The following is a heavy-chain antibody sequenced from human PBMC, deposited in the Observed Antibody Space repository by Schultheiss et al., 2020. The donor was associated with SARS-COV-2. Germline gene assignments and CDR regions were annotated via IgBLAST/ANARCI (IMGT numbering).Heavy chain of an antibody. D-gene: IGHD3/OR15-3a*01. Sequence: ASVKVSCKASGYTFTSYGISWVRQAPGQGLEWMGWISAYNGNTNYAQKLQGRVTMTTDTSTSTAYMELSSLRAEDTAVYYCARDQWTGSFDAWGQGTMVTVSS. CDR1: GYTFTSYG. CDR3: ARDQWTGSFDA. J-gene: IGHJ3*01. V-gene: IGHV1-18*01. CDR2: ISAYNGNT.